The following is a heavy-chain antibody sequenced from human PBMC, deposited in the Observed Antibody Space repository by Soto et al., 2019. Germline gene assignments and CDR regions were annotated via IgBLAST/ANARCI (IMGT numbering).Heavy chain of an antibody. D-gene: IGHD3-10*01. J-gene: IGHJ4*02. CDR2: INQDATRQ. Sequence: GGSLRLSCAASGLTFSSYWMSWVRQAPGRGLEWVANINQDATRQSFVDSVEGRFSISRDNAKNSVYLQMNNLRVDDTAVYYCARVGLFDGNKPITLEFWGQGTLVTVSS. CDR1: GLTFSSYW. CDR3: ARVGLFDGNKPITLEF. V-gene: IGHV3-7*03.